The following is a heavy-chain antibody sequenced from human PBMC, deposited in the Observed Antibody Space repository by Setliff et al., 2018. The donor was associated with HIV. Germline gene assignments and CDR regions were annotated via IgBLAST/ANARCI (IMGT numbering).Heavy chain of an antibody. Sequence: ASVKVSCKASGYTFTSYDIHWLRQATGQGLEWMGWMNPNSGNTGYAQKFQGRVTMTRNTYISTAYMELRRLKSEDTAVYYCATSTLGWSDDAFDIWGQGTMVTVSS. CDR2: MNPNSGNT. J-gene: IGHJ3*02. CDR3: ATSTLGWSDDAFDI. CDR1: GYTFTSYD. V-gene: IGHV1-8*02. D-gene: IGHD3-3*02.